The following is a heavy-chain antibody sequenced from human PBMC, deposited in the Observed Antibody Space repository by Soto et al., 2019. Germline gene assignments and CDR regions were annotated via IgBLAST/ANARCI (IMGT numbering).Heavy chain of an antibody. CDR1: GYTFINYD. J-gene: IGHJ5*02. CDR2: MNPDSGNT. Sequence: QVQLVQPGAEVKKPGASVKVSCKASGYTFINYDINWVRQAPGQGLEWVGWMNPDSGNTGYAQNFQGRVTMTGNTSISSVYMELSSLTSEDTAVYYCARRRGSNGWFDLWGQGTLVTVSS. D-gene: IGHD2-8*01. V-gene: IGHV1-8*01. CDR3: ARRRGSNGWFDL.